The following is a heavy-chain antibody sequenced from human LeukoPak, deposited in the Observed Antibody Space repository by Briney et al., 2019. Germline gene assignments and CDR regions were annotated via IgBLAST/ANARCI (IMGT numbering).Heavy chain of an antibody. D-gene: IGHD2-21*02. CDR1: GFTFSSYA. J-gene: IGHJ4*02. CDR2: ISYDGGNK. V-gene: IGHV3-30-3*01. Sequence: GRSLRLSCAASGFTFSSYAMHWVRQAPGKGLEWVAVISYDGGNKYYADSVKGRFTISIDNSKNTLCLQMNSLRAEDTAVYYCARGRGLHIVVVTATGPFDYWGQGTLVTVSS. CDR3: ARGRGLHIVVVTATGPFDY.